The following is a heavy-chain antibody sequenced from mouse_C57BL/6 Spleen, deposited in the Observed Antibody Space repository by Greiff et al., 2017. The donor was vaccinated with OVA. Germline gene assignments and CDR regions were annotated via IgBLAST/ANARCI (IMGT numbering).Heavy chain of an antibody. CDR1: GYTFTSYS. J-gene: IGHJ3*01. Sequence: VQLQQSGAELVRPGSSVKLSCTASGYTFTSYSMHWVKQRPIQGLEWIGNIDPSDSETHYNQKVKGKATLTVDKSSSTAYLQLSSLTSENAADYCSTSDYGSSYGFAYWGQGTLVTVSA. CDR3: TSDYGSSYGFAY. D-gene: IGHD1-1*01. CDR2: IDPSDSET. V-gene: IGHV1-52*01.